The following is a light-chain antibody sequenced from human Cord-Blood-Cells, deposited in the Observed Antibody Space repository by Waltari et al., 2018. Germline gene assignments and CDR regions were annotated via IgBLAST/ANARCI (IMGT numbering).Light chain of an antibody. CDR2: EVS. Sequence: QSALTQSPSASGSPGQSVTISCTGTSSDVGGYNYVSWYQQHPGKAPKLMIYEVSKRHSGVPDRFSGSKSGNTASLTVSGLQSEDEADYYCSSYAGSNNLVFGGGTKLTVL. J-gene: IGLJ3*02. V-gene: IGLV2-8*01. CDR1: SSDVGGYNY. CDR3: SSYAGSNNLV.